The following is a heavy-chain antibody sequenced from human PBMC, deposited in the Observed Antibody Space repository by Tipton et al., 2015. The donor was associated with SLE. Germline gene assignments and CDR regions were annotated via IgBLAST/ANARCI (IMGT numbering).Heavy chain of an antibody. CDR1: GSSISTGYY. Sequence: LRLSCTVSGSSISTGYYWAWIRQPPGKGLEWIGNIYHSGSTYYNPSLKSRVTISVDTSKNQFSLKLSSVTAADTAVYYCARHDTNYGRNWFDPWGQGTLVTVSS. CDR2: IYHSGST. V-gene: IGHV4-38-2*02. J-gene: IGHJ5*02. D-gene: IGHD2-8*01. CDR3: ARHDTNYGRNWFDP.